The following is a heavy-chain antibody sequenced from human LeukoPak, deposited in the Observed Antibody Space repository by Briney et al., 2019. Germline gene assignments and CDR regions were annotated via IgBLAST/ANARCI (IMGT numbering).Heavy chain of an antibody. J-gene: IGHJ4*02. CDR2: ISGSGGTT. Sequence: GGSLRLSCAASGFTFSSYAMSWVRQAPGKGLEWVSAISGSGGTTYNADSVKGRFTISRDNSKNTLYLQMNSLRSEDTAVYYCAIPHRGPNDYWGQGTLVTVSS. D-gene: IGHD3-10*01. CDR1: GFTFSSYA. CDR3: AIPHRGPNDY. V-gene: IGHV3-23*01.